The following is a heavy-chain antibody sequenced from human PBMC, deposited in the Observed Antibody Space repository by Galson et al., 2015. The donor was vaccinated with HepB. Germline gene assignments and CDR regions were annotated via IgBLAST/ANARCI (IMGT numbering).Heavy chain of an antibody. CDR2: IRGKAHGGTT. J-gene: IGHJ6*02. CDR1: GFTFGDYA. V-gene: IGHV3-49*04. Sequence: SLRLSCAASGFTFGDYAMSWVRQAPGKGLEWVGFIRGKAHGGTTEYAASVRGRFTISRDDSKSIAYLQMNSLKTVDTAVYYCTREGDTWYAAYYYYYGMDVWGQGTTVTVSS. CDR3: TREGDTWYAAYYYYYGMDV. D-gene: IGHD6-13*01.